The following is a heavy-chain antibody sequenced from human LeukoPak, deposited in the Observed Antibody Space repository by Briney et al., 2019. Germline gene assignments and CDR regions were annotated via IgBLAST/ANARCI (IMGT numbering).Heavy chain of an antibody. CDR3: ARGRDGYHLSPWDY. V-gene: IGHV3-66*01. Sequence: GGSLRLSCAASVITVSNNYMSWVRQAPGKGLEWVSVIYTGGSAYYADSVKGRFTISRDNTKNTLYLQMNSLRAEDTAVYYCARGRDGYHLSPWDYWGQGTLVTVSS. CDR1: VITVSNNY. CDR2: IYTGGSA. D-gene: IGHD5-24*01. J-gene: IGHJ4*02.